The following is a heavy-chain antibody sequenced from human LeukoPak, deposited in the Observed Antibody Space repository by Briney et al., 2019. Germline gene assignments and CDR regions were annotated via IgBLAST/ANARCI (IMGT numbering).Heavy chain of an antibody. Sequence: GGSLRLSCAASGFTFSSYGMHWVRQAPGKGLEWVAFIRYDGSNKYYADSVKGRFTISRGNSKNTLYLQMNSLRAEDTAVYYCAKDKWELRGPNFDYWGQGTLVTVSS. CDR2: IRYDGSNK. D-gene: IGHD1-26*01. V-gene: IGHV3-30*02. CDR1: GFTFSSYG. J-gene: IGHJ4*02. CDR3: AKDKWELRGPNFDY.